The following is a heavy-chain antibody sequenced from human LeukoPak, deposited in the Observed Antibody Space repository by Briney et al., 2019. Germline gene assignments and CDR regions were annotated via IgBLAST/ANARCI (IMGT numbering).Heavy chain of an antibody. V-gene: IGHV3-21*01. Sequence: KTGGSLRLSCAASGFTFSSYSVNWVRQAPGKGLEWVSSISSSSSYIYYADSVKGRFTISRDNAKNSLYLQMNSLRAEDTAVYYCARGGYGSGSYPIDYWGQGTLVTVSS. CDR2: ISSSSSYI. CDR3: ARGGYGSGSYPIDY. D-gene: IGHD3-10*01. CDR1: GFTFSSYS. J-gene: IGHJ4*02.